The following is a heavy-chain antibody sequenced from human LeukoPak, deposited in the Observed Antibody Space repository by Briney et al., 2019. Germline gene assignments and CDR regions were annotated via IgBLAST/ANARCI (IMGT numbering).Heavy chain of an antibody. CDR3: AREGAVVGMEGFDY. D-gene: IGHD3-22*01. V-gene: IGHV3-7*01. Sequence: PGGSLRLSCAASGFTFSSHWMSWVRQAPGKGLEWVANINLGGSEKYYVDSVKGRFTISRDNAKNSLYLQMNSLRAEDTAVYFCAREGAVVGMEGFDYWGQGTLVTVSS. CDR1: GFTFSSHW. J-gene: IGHJ4*02. CDR2: INLGGSEK.